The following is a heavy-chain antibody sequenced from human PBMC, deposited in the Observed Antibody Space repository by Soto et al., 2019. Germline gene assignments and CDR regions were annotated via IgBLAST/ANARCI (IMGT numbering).Heavy chain of an antibody. J-gene: IGHJ3*02. D-gene: IGHD2-8*01. CDR2: IYPGDSDT. Sequence: GESLKISCKGSGYSFTSYWIGWVRQMPGKVLEWMGIIYPGDSDTRYSPSFQGQVTISADKSISTAYLQWSSLKASDTAMYYCARPGSLEMVPGGDAFDIWGQGXMVTV. V-gene: IGHV5-51*01. CDR1: GYSFTSYW. CDR3: ARPGSLEMVPGGDAFDI.